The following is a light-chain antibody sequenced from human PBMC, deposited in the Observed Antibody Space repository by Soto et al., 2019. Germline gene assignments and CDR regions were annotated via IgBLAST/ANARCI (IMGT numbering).Light chain of an antibody. V-gene: IGKV3-20*01. CDR3: QHYAAAPIT. CDR2: GAS. J-gene: IGKJ5*01. Sequence: TVLTQSPVTLSLSPGERATLSCRASQSVGGNVAWHQQKPGQAPKLLISGASSRAPGIPDRFSGSGSGADFTLSISRLEPEDFALYYCQHYAAAPITFGQGTRLDI. CDR1: QSVGGN.